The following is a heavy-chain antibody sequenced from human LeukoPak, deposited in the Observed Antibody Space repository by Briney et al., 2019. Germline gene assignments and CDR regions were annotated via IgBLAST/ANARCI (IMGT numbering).Heavy chain of an antibody. D-gene: IGHD3-22*01. CDR2: ISGSGGST. CDR3: AKTYYYDSSGWIDY. CDR1: GFTFSRYW. Sequence: GGSLRLSCAASGFTFSRYWMSWVRQAPGKGLEWVSAISGSGGSTYYADSVKGRFTISRDNSKNTLYLQMNSLRAEDTAVYYCAKTYYYDSSGWIDYWGQGTLVTVSS. J-gene: IGHJ4*02. V-gene: IGHV3-23*01.